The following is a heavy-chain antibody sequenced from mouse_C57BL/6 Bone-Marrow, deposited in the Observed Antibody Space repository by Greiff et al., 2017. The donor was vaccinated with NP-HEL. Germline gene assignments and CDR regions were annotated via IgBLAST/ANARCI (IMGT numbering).Heavy chain of an antibody. CDR3: ARHEGPNWDGAFFDY. J-gene: IGHJ2*01. CDR2: ISGGGGNT. V-gene: IGHV5-9*01. Sequence: DVHLVESGGGLVKPGGSLKLSCAASGFTFSSYTMSWVRQTPEKRLEWVATISGGGGNTYYPDSVKGRFTISRDNAKNTLYLQMSSLRSEDTALYYCARHEGPNWDGAFFDYWGQGTTLTVSS. D-gene: IGHD4-1*01. CDR1: GFTFSSYT.